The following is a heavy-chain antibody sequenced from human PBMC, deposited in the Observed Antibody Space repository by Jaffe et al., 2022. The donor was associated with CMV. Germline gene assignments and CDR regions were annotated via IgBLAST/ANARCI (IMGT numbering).Heavy chain of an antibody. D-gene: IGHD3-3*02. CDR1: GFTFSSYG. Sequence: QVQLVESGGGVVQPGRSLRLSCAASGFTFSSYGMHWVRQAPGKGLEWVAVIWYDGSNKYYADSVKGRFTISRDNSKNTLYLQMNSLRAEDTAVYYCARGHIWSGYYSYYYYGMDVWGQGTTVTVSS. V-gene: IGHV3-33*01. CDR3: ARGHIWSGYYSYYYYGMDV. J-gene: IGHJ6*02. CDR2: IWYDGSNK.